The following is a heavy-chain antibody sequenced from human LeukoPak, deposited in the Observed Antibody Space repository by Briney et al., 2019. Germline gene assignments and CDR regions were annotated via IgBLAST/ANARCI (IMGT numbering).Heavy chain of an antibody. Sequence: LSESLSLTCTVSGGSISNYHWSWIRQPPGKGPGWIVYIHYSGTTNCNPSLKSRVTMSVDTSKNQFSLKLNSVTAADTAVYYCARHLYSGDSSFDYWGQGTLVTVSS. CDR2: IHYSGTT. CDR1: GGSISNYH. V-gene: IGHV4-59*08. CDR3: ARHLYSGDSSFDY. D-gene: IGHD1-26*01. J-gene: IGHJ4*02.